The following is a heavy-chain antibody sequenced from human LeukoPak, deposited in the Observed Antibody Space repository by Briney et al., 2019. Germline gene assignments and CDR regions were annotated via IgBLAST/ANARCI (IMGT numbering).Heavy chain of an antibody. D-gene: IGHD3-22*01. J-gene: IGHJ4*02. Sequence: GGSTYYADSVKGRFTISRDNSKNTLYLQMNSLRAEDTAVYYCAINGGEVSQNDYYDSSGYMQFDYWGQGTLVTVSS. CDR3: AINGGEVSQNDYYDSSGYMQFDY. CDR2: GGST. V-gene: IGHV3-23*01.